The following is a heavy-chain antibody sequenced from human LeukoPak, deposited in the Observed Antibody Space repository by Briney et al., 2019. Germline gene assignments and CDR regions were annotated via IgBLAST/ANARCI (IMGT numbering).Heavy chain of an antibody. J-gene: IGHJ5*02. V-gene: IGHV4-59*01. D-gene: IGHD3-10*01. CDR3: ARGHLGLSP. CDR1: GGSISGYS. Sequence: SETLSLTCTVSGGSISGYSWTWIRKPPGQGLEWIGYFHNSRTTSYNPSLTGRVTISVDTAMDQISLKLNSVTAADTAVYYCARGHLGLSPWGQGTLVTVSS. CDR2: FHNSRTT.